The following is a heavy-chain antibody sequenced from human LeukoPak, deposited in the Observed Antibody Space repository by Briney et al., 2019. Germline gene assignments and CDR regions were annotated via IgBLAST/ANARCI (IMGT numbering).Heavy chain of an antibody. CDR3: ARGVRYYDFWSGSRENWFDP. Sequence: ASVKVSCKASGYTFTGYYMHWVRQAPGQGLEWMGWINPNSGGTNYAQKFQGRVTMTRDTSISTAYMELSRLRSDDTAVYYCARGVRYYDFWSGSRENWFDPWGQGTLVTVSS. CDR2: INPNSGGT. J-gene: IGHJ5*02. D-gene: IGHD3-3*01. V-gene: IGHV1-2*02. CDR1: GYTFTGYY.